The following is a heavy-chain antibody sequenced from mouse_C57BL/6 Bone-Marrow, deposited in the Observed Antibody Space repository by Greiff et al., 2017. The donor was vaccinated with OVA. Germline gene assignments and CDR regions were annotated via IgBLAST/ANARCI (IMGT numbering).Heavy chain of an antibody. D-gene: IGHD1-2*01. J-gene: IGHJ1*03. V-gene: IGHV5-15*04. CDR2: ISTLAYSI. CDR1: GFTFSDYG. Sequence: DVKLVESGGGLVQPGGSLKLSCAASGFTFSDYGMAWVRQAPRKGPEWVAFISTLAYSIYYADTVTGRFTISRENAKNTLYLEMSSRRSEDTAMYYCARRGTLRRWYFDVWGTGTTVTVSS. CDR3: ARRGTLRRWYFDV.